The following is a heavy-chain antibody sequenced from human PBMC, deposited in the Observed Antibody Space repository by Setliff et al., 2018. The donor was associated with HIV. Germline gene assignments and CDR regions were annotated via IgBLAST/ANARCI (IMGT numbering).Heavy chain of an antibody. D-gene: IGHD3-3*01. CDR3: ARGRVTLNGVAAGHHYMDV. Sequence: KTSETLSLTCTVSGGFIGTYYWSWIRQSPGKGLEWIGSVYYTGTTNYNPSLESRVTTSVDTSKNQFSLRLMSLTAADTAIYYCARGRVTLNGVAAGHHYMDVWGKGNTVTVS. CDR1: GGFIGTYY. V-gene: IGHV4-59*13. CDR2: VYYTGTT. J-gene: IGHJ6*03.